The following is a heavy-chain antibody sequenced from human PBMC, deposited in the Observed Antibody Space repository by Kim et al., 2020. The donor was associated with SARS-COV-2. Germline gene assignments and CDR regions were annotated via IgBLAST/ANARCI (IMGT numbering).Heavy chain of an antibody. D-gene: IGHD2-2*01. CDR1: GFTFSSYW. Sequence: GGSLRLSCAASGFTFSSYWMSWVRQAPGKGLEWVANIKQDGSEKYYVDSVKGRFTISRDNAKNSLYLQMNSLRAEDTAVYYCARAQFQIPYCSSTSCFYVRVPRDLNMDVWGQGTTVTVSS. J-gene: IGHJ6*02. CDR3: ARAQFQIPYCSSTSCFYVRVPRDLNMDV. CDR2: IKQDGSEK. V-gene: IGHV3-7*01.